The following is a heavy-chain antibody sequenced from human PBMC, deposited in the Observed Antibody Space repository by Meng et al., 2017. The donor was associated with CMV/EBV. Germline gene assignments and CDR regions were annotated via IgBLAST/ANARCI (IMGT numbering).Heavy chain of an antibody. J-gene: IGHJ4*02. D-gene: IGHD5/OR15-5a*01. CDR2: IIPILGVT. CDR3: TTGPTDLSYFDH. V-gene: IGHV1-69*02. CDR1: GDTFRNYI. Sequence: SCKASGDTFRNYIINWVRQAPGQGLEWMGRIIPILGVTKHAQKFQGRVTVTADKSTSTAYMELSSLRSEDTAMYYCTTGPTDLSYFDHWGQGTLVTVSS.